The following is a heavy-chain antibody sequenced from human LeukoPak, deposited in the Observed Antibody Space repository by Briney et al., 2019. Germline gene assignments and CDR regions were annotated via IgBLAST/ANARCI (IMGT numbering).Heavy chain of an antibody. CDR3: ARNGDYSYYYYYMDV. CDR1: GYTFTGYY. V-gene: IGHV1-2*02. D-gene: IGHD4-17*01. Sequence: ASVKVSCKASGYTFTGYYMHWVRQVPGQGLEWMGWINPNSGGTNYAQKFQGRVTMTRDTSISTAYMELSRLGSDDTAVYYCARNGDYSYYYYYMDVWGKGTTVTVSS. CDR2: INPNSGGT. J-gene: IGHJ6*03.